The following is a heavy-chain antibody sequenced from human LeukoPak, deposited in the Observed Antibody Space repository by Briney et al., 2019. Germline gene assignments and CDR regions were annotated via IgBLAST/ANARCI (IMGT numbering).Heavy chain of an antibody. J-gene: IGHJ6*03. D-gene: IGHD1-14*01. V-gene: IGHV4-39*07. CDR2: IYYSGST. Sequence: SETLSLTCAVSGGSISSSSYYWDWIRQPPGKGLEWIASIYYSGSTYYNPSLKSRVTISVDTSKNQFSLKLTSVTAADTAVYYCASPGNHYHYMDVWGKGTTVTVSS. CDR1: GGSISSSSYY. CDR3: ASPGNHYHYMDV.